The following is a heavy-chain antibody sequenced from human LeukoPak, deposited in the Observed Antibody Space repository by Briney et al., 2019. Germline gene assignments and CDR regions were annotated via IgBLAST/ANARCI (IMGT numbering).Heavy chain of an antibody. CDR3: ARSRCSDSTSCYYFFFFDS. D-gene: IGHD2-2*01. J-gene: IGHJ4*02. CDR1: GYTFTSYG. Sequence: ASVKVSCKASGYTFTSYGISWVRQAPGQGLEWMAWSSGTGYNMEYAQKFQGRVTMTTDTSTSTAYLELRSLRSDDTAVYYCARSRCSDSTSCYYFFFFDSWGQGSLVTVSS. CDR2: SSGTGYNM. V-gene: IGHV1-18*01.